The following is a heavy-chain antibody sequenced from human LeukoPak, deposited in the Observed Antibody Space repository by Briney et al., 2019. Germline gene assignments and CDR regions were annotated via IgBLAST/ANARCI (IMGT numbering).Heavy chain of an antibody. D-gene: IGHD5-24*01. J-gene: IGHJ6*03. Sequence: GGSLRLSCAASGFTFSHSIMHWVRQAPGKGLEWVAVVEADGKNMYYADSVNGRFTISRDNSQNTVYLQMNSLRADHTAVYYCATGKSRDGHNEGLYYYYMDVWGKGTTVTVSS. CDR2: VEADGKNM. CDR1: GFTFSHSI. V-gene: IGHV3-30*04. CDR3: ATGKSRDGHNEGLYYYYMDV.